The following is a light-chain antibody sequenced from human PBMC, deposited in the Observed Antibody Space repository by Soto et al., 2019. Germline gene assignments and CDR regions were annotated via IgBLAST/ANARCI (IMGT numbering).Light chain of an antibody. CDR1: QTVSSTY. Sequence: EIVLTQSPGTLSLSPGERATLSCRTSQTVSSTYLAWYQQKRGQAPRLLIYGTSNRATGIPDRFSGSGSGTDFTLTITSLQPEDVATYYCQKYNSAPWTFGQGTKVEVK. CDR3: QKYNSAPWT. CDR2: GTS. V-gene: IGKV3-20*01. J-gene: IGKJ1*01.